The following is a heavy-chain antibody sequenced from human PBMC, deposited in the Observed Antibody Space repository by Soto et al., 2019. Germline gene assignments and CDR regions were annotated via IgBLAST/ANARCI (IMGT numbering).Heavy chain of an antibody. J-gene: IGHJ4*02. CDR2: ISASGGST. V-gene: IGHV3-23*01. Sequence: EVQMLESGGGLVQPGGSLRLSCAASGFTFGSYPMTWVRQAPGKGLEWVSSISASGGSTYYADSVKGRFTISRDNSKNTMYLQMNSLRAEDTAVYYCAKSCPPGTSHIGFDNWGQGTLVTVSS. D-gene: IGHD1-7*01. CDR1: GFTFGSYP. CDR3: AKSCPPGTSHIGFDN.